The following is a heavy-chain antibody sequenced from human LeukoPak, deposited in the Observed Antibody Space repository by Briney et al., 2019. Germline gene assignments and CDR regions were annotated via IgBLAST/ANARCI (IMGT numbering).Heavy chain of an antibody. CDR1: GFSFSRYT. D-gene: IGHD3-10*01. J-gene: IGHJ4*02. CDR3: ARDLGSVY. CDR2: ISSGDSTI. V-gene: IGHV3-11*01. Sequence: GGSLRLSCAASGFSFSRYTMSWIRRAPGKGLEWVSYISSGDSTIYYAASVKGRFTMSRDNDKNSLYLQMNSLRAEDTAVYYCARDLGSVYWGQGTLVTVSS.